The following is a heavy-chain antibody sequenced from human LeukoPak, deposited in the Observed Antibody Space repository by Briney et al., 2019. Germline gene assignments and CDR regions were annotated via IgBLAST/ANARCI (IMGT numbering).Heavy chain of an antibody. D-gene: IGHD3-16*01. CDR3: AGADWGKFDY. Sequence: SETLSLTCAVSGSSISSGYYWGWIRQPPGKGLEWIGSIYHSGNTYYNPSLKSRVTISVDTSKNQFSLKLSSVTAADTAVYYCAGADWGKFDYWSQGTLVTVSS. CDR2: IYHSGNT. CDR1: GSSISSGYY. J-gene: IGHJ4*02. V-gene: IGHV4-38-2*01.